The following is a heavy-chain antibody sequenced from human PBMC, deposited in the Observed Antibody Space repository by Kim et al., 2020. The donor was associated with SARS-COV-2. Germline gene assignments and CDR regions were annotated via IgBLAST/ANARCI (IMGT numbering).Heavy chain of an antibody. CDR1: GGSISSYSC. Sequence: SETLSLTCTVSGGSISSYSCWSWVRQPPGKGLEGIGEVFYSGSTNYSPSNYNPSLKSRVTISLDKSKNQFSLRLTSGTAADMAVYFCSWPNYDLLTGLDSWGQGTLVTVSP. D-gene: IGHD3-9*01. CDR2: VFYSGST. V-gene: IGHV4-4*02. J-gene: IGHJ4*02. CDR3: SWPNYDLLTGLDS.